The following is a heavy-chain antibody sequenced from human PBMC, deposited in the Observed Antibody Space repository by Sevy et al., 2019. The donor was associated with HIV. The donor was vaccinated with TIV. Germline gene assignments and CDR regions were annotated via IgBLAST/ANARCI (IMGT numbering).Heavy chain of an antibody. J-gene: IGHJ4*02. Sequence: ASVKVSCKVFGYTLSELSMHWVRLTPRKGLEWMGSFDPEDGETIYAQKFQGRVAMTEDTSPDKAYMELRSLRSEDTAVFYCAITKDYYDNSGYPFDYWGQGTLVTVSS. CDR1: GYTLSELS. V-gene: IGHV1-24*01. CDR2: FDPEDGET. D-gene: IGHD3-22*01. CDR3: AITKDYYDNSGYPFDY.